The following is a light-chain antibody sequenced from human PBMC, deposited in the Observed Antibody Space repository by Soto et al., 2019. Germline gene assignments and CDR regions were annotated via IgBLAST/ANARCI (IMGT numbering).Light chain of an antibody. V-gene: IGKV3-15*01. J-gene: IGKJ5*01. CDR3: QQYNNWPLPT. Sequence: EIVMTQSLATLSVSPGERATLSCRASQSVSSDLAWYQQKPGQVPRLLIYGASTRATGIPARFSGSGSGTEFTLTISSLQSEDFAVYYCQQYNNWPLPTFGQGTRLEIK. CDR1: QSVSSD. CDR2: GAS.